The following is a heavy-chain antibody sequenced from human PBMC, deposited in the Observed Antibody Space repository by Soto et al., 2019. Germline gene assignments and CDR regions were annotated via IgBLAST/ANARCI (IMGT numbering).Heavy chain of an antibody. CDR2: IYYSGSA. Sequence: QVQLQESGPGVVKPSETLSLTCAVSGASISSYYWSWIRQPPGKGLEWIGYIYYSGSANYNPSLKSRVTISVDTSKNQFSLKLSSVTAADTAVYYCARTLGIPVAASYFDYWGQGTLVTVSS. J-gene: IGHJ4*02. V-gene: IGHV4-59*01. D-gene: IGHD6-19*01. CDR1: GASISSYY. CDR3: ARTLGIPVAASYFDY.